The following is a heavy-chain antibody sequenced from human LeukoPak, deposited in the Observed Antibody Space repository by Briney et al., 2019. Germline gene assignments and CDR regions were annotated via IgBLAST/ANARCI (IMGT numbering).Heavy chain of an antibody. Sequence: GGSLRLSCAASGFTFSSYEMNWVRQAPGKGLEWVSYISSSGSTIYYADSVKGRSTISRDNAKNSLYLQMNSLRAEDTAVYYCARDYDSSGYNDYWGQGTLVTVSS. J-gene: IGHJ4*02. V-gene: IGHV3-48*03. CDR1: GFTFSSYE. CDR2: ISSSGSTI. CDR3: ARDYDSSGYNDY. D-gene: IGHD3-22*01.